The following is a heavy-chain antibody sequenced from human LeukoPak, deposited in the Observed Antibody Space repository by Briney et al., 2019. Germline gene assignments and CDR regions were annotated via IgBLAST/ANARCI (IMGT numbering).Heavy chain of an antibody. V-gene: IGHV4-4*02. CDR3: AREGGPYRPLDD. Sequence: SWTLSLTCGVCGGPLSTTNWWTWVRQPPGEGLELVVEVHLSGRSHYIPSLGGRVTMSVDMSENHISLRLTAVTAADTAVDYCAREGGPYRPLDDSGQGTLVTVSS. CDR2: VHLSGRS. J-gene: IGHJ4*02. CDR1: GGPLSTTNW.